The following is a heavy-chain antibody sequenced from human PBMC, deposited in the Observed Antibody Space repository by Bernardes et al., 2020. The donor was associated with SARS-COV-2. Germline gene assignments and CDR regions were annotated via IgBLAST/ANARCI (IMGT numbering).Heavy chain of an antibody. CDR3: ARERPSWGYIDSFDL. CDR2: MNPNSGNT. V-gene: IGHV1-8*02. CDR1: GYTFTTYD. Sequence: ASVKVSCKASGYTFTTYDVNWVRQAPGQGPEWMGWMNPNSGNTGYAQKFRGRVTMTRDTSINTAYMELSSLRSDDTAVYCCARERPSWGYIDSFDLWGQGTVVTVSS. D-gene: IGHD1-1*01. J-gene: IGHJ3*01.